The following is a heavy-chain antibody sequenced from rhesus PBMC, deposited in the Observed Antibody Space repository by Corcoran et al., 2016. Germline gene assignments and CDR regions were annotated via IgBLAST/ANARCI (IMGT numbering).Heavy chain of an antibody. J-gene: IGHJ5-1*01. CDR2: IRNKANGGTA. D-gene: IGHD4-29*01. V-gene: IGHV3-116*02. CDR1: GFTFSDYY. CDR3: ARGIAATFGV. Sequence: EVRLVESGGGLVQPGGSLRLSCVASGFTFSDYYMSWVRQAPGKGTEWVGFIRNKANGGTAEDAASVKGRFTISRDDSKSIASLQMNSLKTEDTAVYYCARGIAATFGVWGPGVLVTVSS.